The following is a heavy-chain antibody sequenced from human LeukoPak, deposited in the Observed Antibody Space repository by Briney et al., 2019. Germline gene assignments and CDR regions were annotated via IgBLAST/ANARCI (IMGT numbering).Heavy chain of an antibody. CDR3: ARGFSNWNYVGRYYYGMDV. V-gene: IGHV1-8*01. Sequence: ASVKVSCTASGYTFTSYDINWVRQATGQGLEWMGWMNPNSGNTGYAQKFQGRVTMTRNTSISTAYMELSSLRSEDTAVYYCARGFSNWNYVGRYYYGMDVWGQGTTVTVSS. CDR2: MNPNSGNT. CDR1: GYTFTSYD. D-gene: IGHD1-7*01. J-gene: IGHJ6*02.